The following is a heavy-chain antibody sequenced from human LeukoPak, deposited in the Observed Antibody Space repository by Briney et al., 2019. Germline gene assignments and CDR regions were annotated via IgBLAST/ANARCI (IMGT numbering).Heavy chain of an antibody. CDR1: GFTFSDHS. CDR2: TRSKPYSYTT. V-gene: IGHV3-72*01. CDR3: VRSVTASTTGAI. J-gene: IGHJ3*02. D-gene: IGHD2-21*02. Sequence: GSLRLSCATSGFTFSDHSMDWVRQAPGKGLEWVGRTRSKPYSYTTQYAASVKGRFTISRDDSKNSLYLQMNSLKPEDTAVYYGVRSVTASTTGAIWGQGTMVTVSS.